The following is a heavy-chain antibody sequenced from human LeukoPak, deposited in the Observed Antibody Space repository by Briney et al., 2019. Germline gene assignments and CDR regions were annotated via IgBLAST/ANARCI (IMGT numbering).Heavy chain of an antibody. D-gene: IGHD5-18*01. V-gene: IGHV1-69*13. J-gene: IGHJ4*02. Sequence: ASVKVSCKASGGTFSNYAINWVRQAPGQGLEWMGGIVPIFGTADYAQKFQGRVTITADESTSTAYMELSSLRSEDTAVYYCASRYSYGRPFDYWGQGTLVTVSS. CDR3: ASRYSYGRPFDY. CDR2: IVPIFGTA. CDR1: GGTFSNYA.